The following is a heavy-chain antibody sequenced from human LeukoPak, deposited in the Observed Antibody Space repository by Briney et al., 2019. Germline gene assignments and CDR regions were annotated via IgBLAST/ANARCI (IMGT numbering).Heavy chain of an antibody. J-gene: IGHJ4*02. CDR3: ARVGPTYYYDSSGYYYEDY. V-gene: IGHV4-34*01. Sequence: SETLSLTCAVYGGSFSGYYWSWIRQPPGKGLEWIGEINHSGSTNYNPSLKGRVTISVDTSKNQFSLKLSSVTAADTAVYYCARVGPTYYYDSSGYYYEDYWGQGTLVTVSS. D-gene: IGHD3-22*01. CDR1: GGSFSGYY. CDR2: INHSGST.